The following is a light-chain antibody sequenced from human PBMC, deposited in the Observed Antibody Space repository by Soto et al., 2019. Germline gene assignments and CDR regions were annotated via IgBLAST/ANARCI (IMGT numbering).Light chain of an antibody. J-gene: IGKJ1*01. Sequence: ELVLTQSPGTLCLSPGERATLACRASQSVTSTYLAWYQQKHGQAPRLLIYGASARATGIPARFSGGGSGAEYTLTISSLQSGDFAVYYCQQYDKWPRTFGQGTKVDIK. CDR2: GAS. V-gene: IGKV3-15*01. CDR3: QQYDKWPRT. CDR1: QSVTSTY.